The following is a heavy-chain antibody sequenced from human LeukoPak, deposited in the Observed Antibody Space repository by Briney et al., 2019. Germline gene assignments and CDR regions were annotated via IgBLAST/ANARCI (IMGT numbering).Heavy chain of an antibody. V-gene: IGHV4-38-2*02. CDR2: IYHSGNT. J-gene: IGHJ5*02. D-gene: IGHD1-7*01. Sequence: SETLSLTCTVSSYSISSGYFWGWIRQPPGKGLEWIGSIYHSGNTYYNPSLKSRVTISVDTSKNQFSLQLSSVTAADTAVYYCARDGGLQLPLGWFDPWGQGTLVIVSS. CDR3: ARDGGLQLPLGWFDP. CDR1: SYSISSGYF.